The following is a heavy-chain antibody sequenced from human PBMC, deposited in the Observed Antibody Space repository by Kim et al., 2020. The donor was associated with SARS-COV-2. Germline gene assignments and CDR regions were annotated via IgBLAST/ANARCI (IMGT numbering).Heavy chain of an antibody. CDR3: ARDSIYSSGWYWFDP. D-gene: IGHD6-19*01. CDR2: INAGNGNT. V-gene: IGHV1-3*01. CDR1: GYTFTSYA. Sequence: ASVKVSCKASGYTFTSYAMHWVRQAPGQRLEWMGWINAGNGNTKYSQKFQGRVTITRDTSASTAYMELSSLRSEDTAVYYCARDSIYSSGWYWFDPWGQGTLVTVSS. J-gene: IGHJ5*02.